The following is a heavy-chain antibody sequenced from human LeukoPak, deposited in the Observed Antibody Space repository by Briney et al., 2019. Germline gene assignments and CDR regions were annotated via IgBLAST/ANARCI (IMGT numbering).Heavy chain of an antibody. CDR1: GGSISSGDYY. Sequence: SQTLSLTCTVSGGSISSGDYYWSWIRQPPGKGLEWIGYIYYSGSTYYNPSLKSRVTISVDTSKNQFSLKLSSVTAADTAVYYCARAKVAAHYYYYYYMDVWGKGTTVTVSS. V-gene: IGHV4-30-4*08. J-gene: IGHJ6*03. CDR2: IYYSGST. D-gene: IGHD2-15*01. CDR3: ARAKVAAHYYYYYYMDV.